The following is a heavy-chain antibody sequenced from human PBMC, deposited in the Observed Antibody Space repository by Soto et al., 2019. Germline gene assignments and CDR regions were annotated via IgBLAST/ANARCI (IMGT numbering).Heavy chain of an antibody. CDR2: IYFSGST. CDR1: GGSIGTDSYY. Sequence: SAPLSLTCAVSGGSIGTDSYYWGWIREPPGRGLDWIGTIYFSGSTHYSPSRKSRLTISVDTSKNQFALKLRSVTAADTAGYYCARRGPIHDPSAYYADHWGQGTRVTVST. D-gene: IGHD2-2*02. CDR3: ARRGPIHDPSAYYADH. V-gene: IGHV4-39*01. J-gene: IGHJ4*02.